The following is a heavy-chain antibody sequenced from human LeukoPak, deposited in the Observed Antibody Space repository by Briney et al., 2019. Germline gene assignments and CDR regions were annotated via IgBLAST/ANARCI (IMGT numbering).Heavy chain of an antibody. J-gene: IGHJ4*02. Sequence: SETLSLACAVYGGSFSGYYWSWIRQPPGKGLEWIGEINHSGSTNYNPSHKSRVTISVDTSKNQFSLKLSSVTAADTAVYYCASRDPTYYFDYWGQGTLVTVSS. CDR1: GGSFSGYY. CDR2: INHSGST. CDR3: ASRDPTYYFDY. V-gene: IGHV4-34*01. D-gene: IGHD3-10*01.